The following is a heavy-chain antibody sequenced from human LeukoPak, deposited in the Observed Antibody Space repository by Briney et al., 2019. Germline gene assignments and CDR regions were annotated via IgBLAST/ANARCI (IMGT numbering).Heavy chain of an antibody. D-gene: IGHD3-10*01. CDR2: INHSGST. CDR1: GGSFSGYY. V-gene: IGHV4-34*01. CDR3: ARGRRVLLWFGSPIFDY. Sequence: SETLSLTCAVYGGSFSGYYWSWIRQPPGKGLEWIGEINHSGSTNYNPSLKSRVTISVDTSKNQFSLKLSSVTAADTDVYYCARGRRVLLWFGSPIFDYWGQGTLVTVSS. J-gene: IGHJ4*02.